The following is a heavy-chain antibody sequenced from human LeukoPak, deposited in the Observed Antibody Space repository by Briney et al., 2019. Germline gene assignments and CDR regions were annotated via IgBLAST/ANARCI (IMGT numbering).Heavy chain of an antibody. D-gene: IGHD3/OR15-3a*01. Sequence: GASVKVSCKASGGTFSSYAISWVRQAPGQGLEWMGGIIPIFGTANYAQKFQGRVTITADESTSTAYMELSSLRSEDTAVYYCATPGLGYYYYYMDVWGKGTTVTISS. CDR2: IIPIFGTA. V-gene: IGHV1-69*13. CDR3: ATPGLGYYYYYMDV. J-gene: IGHJ6*03. CDR1: GGTFSSYA.